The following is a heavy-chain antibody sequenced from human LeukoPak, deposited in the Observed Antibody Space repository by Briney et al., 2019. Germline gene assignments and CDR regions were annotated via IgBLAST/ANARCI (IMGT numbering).Heavy chain of an antibody. CDR2: ISYDGSNK. CDR3: AKPDADIVVVPAAPFDY. V-gene: IGHV3-30*18. D-gene: IGHD2-2*01. Sequence: GGSLRLSCAASGFTFSSYGMHWVRQAPGKGLEGVAVISYDGSNKYYADSVKGRFTISRDNSKNTLYLQMNSLRAEDTAVYYCAKPDADIVVVPAAPFDYWGQGTLVTVSS. J-gene: IGHJ4*02. CDR1: GFTFSSYG.